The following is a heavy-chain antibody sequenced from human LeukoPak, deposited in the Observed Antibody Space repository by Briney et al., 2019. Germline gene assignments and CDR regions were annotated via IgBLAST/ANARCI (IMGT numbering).Heavy chain of an antibody. D-gene: IGHD6-19*01. V-gene: IGHV3-7*01. CDR2: IKQDGSQK. Sequence: PGGSLRLSCAASGFTFRTYYMTCVPAAPGKGLEWVVNIKQDGSQKYYVHSVQGRFTISRDNAKSSLYLQMNSLRAADMAVYYCAAQRAVGFDYWGQGTLVTVSS. J-gene: IGHJ4*02. CDR1: GFTFRTYY. CDR3: AAQRAVGFDY.